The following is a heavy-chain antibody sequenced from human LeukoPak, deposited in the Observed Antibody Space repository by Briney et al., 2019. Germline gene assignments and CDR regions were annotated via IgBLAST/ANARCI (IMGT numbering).Heavy chain of an antibody. CDR2: TYYSGST. V-gene: IGHV4-31*03. J-gene: IGHJ6*02. CDR3: ARGRGV. CDR1: GGSISSGAYP. Sequence: PQTLSLTCTVSGGSISSGAYPWSWIRQHPGEGLEWIGYTYYSGSTYYNPSLKSRVSISVDTSKNQFSLKLSSVTAADTAVYYCARGRGVWGQGTTVTVSS.